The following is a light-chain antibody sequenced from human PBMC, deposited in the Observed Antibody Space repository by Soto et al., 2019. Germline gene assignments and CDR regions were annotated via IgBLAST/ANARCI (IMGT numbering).Light chain of an antibody. Sequence: EIVLTQSPATLSLSPGERATLSCRASQSVTNSLAWYQQKGGQAPRLLIYDASSRATGIPDRFSGSGSGTDFTLTISRLEPEDFAVYYCQQMWTFGQGTKLDIK. CDR3: QQMWT. J-gene: IGKJ1*01. CDR2: DAS. CDR1: QSVTNS. V-gene: IGKV3-11*01.